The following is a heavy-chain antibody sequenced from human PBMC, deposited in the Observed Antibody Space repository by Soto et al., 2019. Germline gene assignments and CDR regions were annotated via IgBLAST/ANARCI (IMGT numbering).Heavy chain of an antibody. CDR3: ARRDYGGNGYYYYGMDV. D-gene: IGHD4-17*01. Sequence: ASVKVSCKASGYTFTGYYMHWVRQMPGKGLEWMGIIYPGDSDTRYSPSFQGQVTISADKSISTAYLQWSSLKASDTAMYYCARRDYGGNGYYYYGMDVWGQGTTVTVSS. J-gene: IGHJ6*02. V-gene: IGHV5-51*01. CDR1: GYTFTGYY. CDR2: IYPGDSDT.